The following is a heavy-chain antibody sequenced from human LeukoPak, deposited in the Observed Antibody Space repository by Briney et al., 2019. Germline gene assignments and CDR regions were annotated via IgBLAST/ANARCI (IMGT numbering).Heavy chain of an antibody. CDR3: ARRVGGTPDY. J-gene: IGHJ4*02. Sequence: GGSLRLSCAASGFTFSDYAVTWVRQAPGEGQEWVSAIGGDGRGKDYADSVKGRFIISRDNSKNTVFLQMNSLRAEDTALYYCARRVGGTPDYWGLGTLVTVSS. CDR2: IGGDGRGK. CDR1: GFTFSDYA. V-gene: IGHV3-23*01. D-gene: IGHD1-26*01.